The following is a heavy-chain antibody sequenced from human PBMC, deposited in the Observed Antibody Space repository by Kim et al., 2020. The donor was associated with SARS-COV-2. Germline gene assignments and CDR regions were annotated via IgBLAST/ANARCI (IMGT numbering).Heavy chain of an antibody. CDR3: ARGRGEYDFWSGRSDY. D-gene: IGHD3-3*01. J-gene: IGHJ4*02. Sequence: GGSLRLSCAASGFTFSSYEMNWVRQAPGKGLEWVSYISSSGSTIYYADSVKGRFTISRDNAKNSLYLQMNSLRAEDTAVYYCARGRGEYDFWSGRSDYWGQGTLVTVSS. CDR1: GFTFSSYE. CDR2: ISSSGSTI. V-gene: IGHV3-48*03.